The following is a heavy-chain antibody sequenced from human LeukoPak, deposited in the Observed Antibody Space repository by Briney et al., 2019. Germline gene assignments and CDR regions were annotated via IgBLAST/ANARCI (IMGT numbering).Heavy chain of an antibody. Sequence: GGSLRLSCAASGFTFSSYGIHWVRQAPGKGLEWVALISYDGSKKYYADSVKGRFTISRDNSKNTLCLQMSSLRTEDTAVYYCAPDEGGDYVGLDYWGQGTLVTVSS. CDR1: GFTFSSYG. J-gene: IGHJ4*02. CDR3: APDEGGDYVGLDY. V-gene: IGHV3-30*03. D-gene: IGHD2-21*01. CDR2: ISYDGSKK.